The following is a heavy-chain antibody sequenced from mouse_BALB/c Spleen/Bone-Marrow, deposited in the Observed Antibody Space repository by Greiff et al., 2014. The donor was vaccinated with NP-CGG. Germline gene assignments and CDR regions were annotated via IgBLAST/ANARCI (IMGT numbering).Heavy chain of an antibody. CDR2: IWADGST. CDR3: ARITTATGAMDY. J-gene: IGHJ4*01. D-gene: IGHD1-2*01. V-gene: IGHV2-9*02. CDR1: GFSLTNYG. Sequence: VHLVESGPGLVAPSQSLSITYTVSGFSLTNYGVHWVRQPPGKGLEWLGVIWADGSTKYNSALMSRLSISKDNSKSQVFFKMNSLQTDDTAMYYCARITTATGAMDYWGQGTSVTVSS.